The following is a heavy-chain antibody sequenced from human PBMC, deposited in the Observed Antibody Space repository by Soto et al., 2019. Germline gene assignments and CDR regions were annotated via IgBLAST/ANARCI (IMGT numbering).Heavy chain of an antibody. CDR1: GGSISSYY. CDR2: IYYSGST. D-gene: IGHD2-15*01. V-gene: IGHV4-59*08. J-gene: IGHJ4*02. CDR3: ATGVVVAAKFDY. Sequence: PSETLSLTCTVSGGSISSYYWSWIRQPPGKGLEWIGYIYYSGSTNYNPSLKSRVTISVDTSKNQFSLKLNSVTAADTAVYYCATGVVVAAKFDYWGQGTLVTVSS.